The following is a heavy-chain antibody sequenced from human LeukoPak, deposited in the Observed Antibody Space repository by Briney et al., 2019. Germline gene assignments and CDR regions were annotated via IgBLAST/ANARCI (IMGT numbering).Heavy chain of an antibody. D-gene: IGHD2-2*02. CDR3: AKASRRLCSSSSCYTLDS. J-gene: IGHJ4*02. V-gene: IGHV3-48*03. CDR1: GFTFSSYE. CDR2: ISSSGSTI. Sequence: GGSLRLSCAASGFTFSSYEMNWVRQAPGKGLEWVSYISSSGSTIYYVDSVKGRFTISRDNSRNTLYVQMNSLRAEDTAVYYCAKASRRLCSSSSCYTLDSWGQGTLVTVSS.